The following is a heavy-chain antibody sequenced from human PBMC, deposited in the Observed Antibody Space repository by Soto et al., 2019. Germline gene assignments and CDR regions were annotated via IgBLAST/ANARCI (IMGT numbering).Heavy chain of an antibody. V-gene: IGHV3-30-3*01. J-gene: IGHJ4*02. CDR1: GFTFSSYA. Sequence: QVQLVESGGGVVQPGRSLRLSCAASGFTFSSYAMHWVRQAPGKGLEWVAVISYDGSNKYYADSVKGLFTISRDNSKNTLYLQMNSLRAEDTAVYYCARGDTASLPADYWGQGTLVTVSS. CDR2: ISYDGSNK. D-gene: IGHD3-16*02. CDR3: ARGDTASLPADY.